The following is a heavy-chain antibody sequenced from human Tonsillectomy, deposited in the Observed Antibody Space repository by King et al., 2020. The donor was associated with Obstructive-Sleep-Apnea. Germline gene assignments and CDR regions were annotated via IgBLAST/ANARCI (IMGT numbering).Heavy chain of an antibody. CDR2: INHSGST. CDR3: ARGRYSYRRDNWFDP. J-gene: IGHJ5*02. Sequence: VQLQQWGAGLLKPSETLSLTCAVYGGSFSGYYWSWIRQPPGKGLEWIGEINHSGSTNYNPSLKRQVTISVDTSKNQFSLKLSSVTAADTAVYYCARGRYSYRRDNWFDPWGQGTLVTVSP. D-gene: IGHD5-18*01. CDR1: GGSFSGYY. V-gene: IGHV4-34*01.